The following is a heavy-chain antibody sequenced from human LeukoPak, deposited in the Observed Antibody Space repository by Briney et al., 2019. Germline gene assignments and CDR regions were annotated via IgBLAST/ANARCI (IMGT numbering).Heavy chain of an antibody. CDR1: GYTFTSYY. D-gene: IGHD3-3*01. J-gene: IGHJ1*01. Sequence: ASVKVSCKASGYTFTSYYMHWVRQAPGQGLEWMGIINPSGGSTSYAQKFQGRVTMTRDTSTSTVYMELSSLRSEDTAVYYCARTNKGIFGVVTARREYFQHWGQGTLVTVSS. CDR3: ARTNKGIFGVVTARREYFQH. V-gene: IGHV1-46*01. CDR2: INPSGGST.